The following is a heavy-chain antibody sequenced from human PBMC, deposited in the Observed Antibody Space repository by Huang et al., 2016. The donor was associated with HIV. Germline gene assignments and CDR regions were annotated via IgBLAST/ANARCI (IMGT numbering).Heavy chain of an antibody. J-gene: IGHJ4*02. D-gene: IGHD3-3*01. Sequence: QVQLQESGPGLVKPSGTLSLTCTVSCGYISSYYWNWIRQAPGKGPQLIGYVFYTGTTNYNPSLKSRVTMSVDPSKDQISLKMASVTAADTAVYYCARSPPPSRDGNNWSFDYWGQGILVTVSS. CDR1: CGYISSYY. V-gene: IGHV4-59*01. CDR2: VFYTGTT. CDR3: ARSPPPSRDGNNWSFDY.